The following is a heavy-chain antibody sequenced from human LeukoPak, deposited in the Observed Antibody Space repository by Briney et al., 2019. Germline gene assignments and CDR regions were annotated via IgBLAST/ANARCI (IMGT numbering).Heavy chain of an antibody. CDR3: ARKYSSGWSKNILFDY. J-gene: IGHJ4*02. CDR1: GGSISSSSYY. V-gene: IGHV4-39*01. Sequence: SETLSLTCTVSGGSISSSSYYWDWIRQPPGKGLEWIGSIYYSGSTYYNPSLKSRVTISVDTSKNQFSLKLSSVTAADTAVYYCARKYSSGWSKNILFDYWGQGTLVTVSS. CDR2: IYYSGST. D-gene: IGHD6-19*01.